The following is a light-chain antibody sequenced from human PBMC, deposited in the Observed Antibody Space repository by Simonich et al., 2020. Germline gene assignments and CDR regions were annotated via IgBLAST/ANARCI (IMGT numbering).Light chain of an antibody. V-gene: IGLV1-51*01. J-gene: IGLJ2*01. CDR1: SSNIGNNY. Sequence: QSVLTQPPSVSAAPGQKVTISCSGSSSNIGNNYVSWYQQLPGTAPTRLIDDNNKLPSGIPDRFAGSKSGTSATLGITGLQTGDEADYYCSSYTSSSTLVFGGGTKLTVL. CDR3: SSYTSSSTLV. CDR2: DNN.